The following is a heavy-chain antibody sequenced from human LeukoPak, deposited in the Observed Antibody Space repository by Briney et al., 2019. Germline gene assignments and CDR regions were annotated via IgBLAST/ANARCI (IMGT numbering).Heavy chain of an antibody. J-gene: IGHJ3*02. Sequence: GGSLRLSCVASGFTFDDYAMLWVRQAPGKGLEWVSGISWNSGSIGYADSVKGRFTISRDNAKNSLYLQMNSLRAEDTALYYCAKDIESYDAFDIWGQGTMVTVSS. CDR2: ISWNSGSI. V-gene: IGHV3-9*01. CDR3: AKDIESYDAFDI. CDR1: GFTFDDYA. D-gene: IGHD3-10*01.